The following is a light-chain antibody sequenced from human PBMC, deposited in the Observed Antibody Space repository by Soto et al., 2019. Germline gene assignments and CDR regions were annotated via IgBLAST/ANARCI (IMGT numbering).Light chain of an antibody. CDR1: QSVSSN. J-gene: IGKJ1*01. CDR2: GAS. Sequence: EIVMTQSPATLSVSPGERANLSCRASQSVSSNLVWYQQKPGQAPRLLIYGASTRATGIPARFSGSGSGTEFTLTISSLQSEDFSVYYCQQYNNWPPYTFCQGTKGEIK. V-gene: IGKV3-15*01. CDR3: QQYNNWPPYT.